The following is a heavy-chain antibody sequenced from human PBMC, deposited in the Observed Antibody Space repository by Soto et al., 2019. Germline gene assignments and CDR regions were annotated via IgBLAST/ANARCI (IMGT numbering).Heavy chain of an antibody. V-gene: IGHV1-69*12. D-gene: IGHD2-15*01. J-gene: IGHJ4*02. CDR3: ARATYCSGGSCLDY. CDR2: IIPIFGTA. Sequence: QVQLVQSGAEVKKPGSSVKVSCKASGGTFSSYAISCVRQAPGQGLEWMGGIIPIFGTANYAQKFQGRVTSTADESTSTAYMELSSLISEDTAVYYCARATYCSGGSCLDYWGQGTLVTVSS. CDR1: GGTFSSYA.